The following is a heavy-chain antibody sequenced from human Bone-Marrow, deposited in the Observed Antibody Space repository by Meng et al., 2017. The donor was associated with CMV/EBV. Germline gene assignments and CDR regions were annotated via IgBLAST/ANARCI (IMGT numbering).Heavy chain of an antibody. J-gene: IGHJ3*02. V-gene: IGHV3-23*01. Sequence: GESLKISCAASGFTFSSSAMSWVRQAPGKGLEWVSAISGSGRSIYYADSVKGRFTISRDNAKNSLFLQMNSLRAEDTAVYYCARDSRTYYDFWSGPLDAFEIWGQGTMVTVSS. CDR3: ARDSRTYYDFWSGPLDAFEI. CDR1: GFTFSSSA. D-gene: IGHD3-3*01. CDR2: ISGSGRSI.